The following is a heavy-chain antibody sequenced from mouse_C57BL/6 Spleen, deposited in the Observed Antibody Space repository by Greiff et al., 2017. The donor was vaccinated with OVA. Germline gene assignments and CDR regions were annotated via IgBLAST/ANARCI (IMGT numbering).Heavy chain of an antibody. CDR2: IYPSDSET. CDR1: GYTFTSYW. D-gene: IGHD1-1*01. CDR3: ARSGITTVHYFDY. V-gene: IGHV1-61*01. Sequence: VQLQQPGAELVRPGSSVKLSCKASGYTFTSYWMDWVKQRPGQGLEWIGNIYPSDSETHYNQKFKDKATLTVDKSSSTAYMPLSSLTSEDSAVYYCARSGITTVHYFDYWGQGTTLTVSS. J-gene: IGHJ2*01.